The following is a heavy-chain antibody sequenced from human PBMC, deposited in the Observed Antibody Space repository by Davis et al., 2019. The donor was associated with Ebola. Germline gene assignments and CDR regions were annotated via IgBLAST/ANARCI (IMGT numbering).Heavy chain of an antibody. J-gene: IGHJ5*02. CDR1: GYTFTSYG. Sequence: AASVKVSCKASGYTFTSYGISWVRQAPGQGLEWMGWISAYTRNTNYPRRFQDRVKMTTDSSTTTVYMELRSLRSDDTAVYYCARSIVGATQAGWFDPWGQGTLVTVSS. CDR3: ARSIVGATQAGWFDP. CDR2: ISAYTRNT. D-gene: IGHD1-26*01. V-gene: IGHV1-18*01.